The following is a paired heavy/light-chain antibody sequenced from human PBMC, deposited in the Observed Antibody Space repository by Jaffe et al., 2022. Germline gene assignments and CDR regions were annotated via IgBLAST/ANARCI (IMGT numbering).Heavy chain of an antibody. Sequence: QVQLQESGPGLVKPSETLSLTCTVSGASVSSYYWSWIRQPPGKGLEWIGHIYYSGSTNYNPSLKSRVTISVDTSKNQFSLKLSSVTAADTAVYYCARADHNWNYVLDYWGQGTLVTVSS. CDR3: ARADHNWNYVLDY. J-gene: IGHJ4*02. V-gene: IGHV4-59*02. CDR1: GASVSSYY. D-gene: IGHD1-7*01. CDR2: IYYSGST.
Light chain of an antibody. V-gene: IGLV2-14*01. CDR2: EVS. CDR1: SSDVGGYNY. J-gene: IGLJ1*01. Sequence: QSALTQPASVSGSPGQSITISCTGTSSDVGGYNYVSWYQQHPGKAPKVMIYEVSNRPSGVSNRFSGSKSGNTASLTISGLQAEDEADYYCSSYTSSSTHVFGTGTKVTVL. CDR3: SSYTSSSTHV.